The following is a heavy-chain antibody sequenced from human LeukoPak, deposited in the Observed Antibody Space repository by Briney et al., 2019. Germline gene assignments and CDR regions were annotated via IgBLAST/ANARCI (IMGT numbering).Heavy chain of an antibody. J-gene: IGHJ3*02. CDR3: AKDALLVRGAFDI. CDR1: GFTFSSYG. CDR2: ISYDGSNK. D-gene: IGHD1-26*01. V-gene: IGHV3-30*18. Sequence: GGSLRLSCAASGFTFSSYGMHWVRQAPGKGLEWVAVISYDGSNKYYADSVKGRFTISRDNSQNTLYLQMNSLRAEDTAVYYCAKDALLVRGAFDIWGQGTMVTVSS.